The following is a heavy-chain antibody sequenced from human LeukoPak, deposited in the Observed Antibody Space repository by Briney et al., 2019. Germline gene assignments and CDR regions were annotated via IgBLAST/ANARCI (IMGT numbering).Heavy chain of an antibody. CDR3: ADFWSGYYPSPEYFQH. D-gene: IGHD3-3*01. Sequence: SETLSLTCTVSGGSVSSSSYYWGWIRQPPGKGLEWIGSIYYSGSTYYNPSLKSRVTISVDTSKNQFSLKLSSVTAADTAVYYCADFWSGYYPSPEYFQHWGQGTLVTVSS. J-gene: IGHJ1*01. CDR2: IYYSGST. CDR1: GGSVSSSSYY. V-gene: IGHV4-39*01.